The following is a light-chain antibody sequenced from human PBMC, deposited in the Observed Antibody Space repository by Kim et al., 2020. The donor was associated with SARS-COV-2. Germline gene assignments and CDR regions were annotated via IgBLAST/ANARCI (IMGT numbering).Light chain of an antibody. CDR1: SGHSSYA. Sequence: QLVLTQSPSASASLGASVKLTCTLSSGHSSYAIAWHQQQSEKGPRYLMKLNSDGSHSKGDGIPDRFSGSSSGAERYLTISSLQSEDEADYYCQTWGTGIHVVFGGGTQLTVL. CDR2: LNSDGSH. V-gene: IGLV4-69*01. J-gene: IGLJ2*01. CDR3: QTWGTGIHVV.